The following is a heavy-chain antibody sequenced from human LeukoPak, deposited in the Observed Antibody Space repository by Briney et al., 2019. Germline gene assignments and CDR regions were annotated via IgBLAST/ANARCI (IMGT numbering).Heavy chain of an antibody. Sequence: GGSLRLSCAASDFTFTTYGLHWVRQAPGKGLEWVAAIASNGGSEYYADSVKGRSTISRDNSKNTLFLQMNSLRPDDTAVYYCAKRGHYSINWYHYFDYWGQGTLVTVSS. CDR3: AKRGHYSINWYHYFDY. CDR1: DFTFTTYG. J-gene: IGHJ4*02. V-gene: IGHV3-30*18. D-gene: IGHD6-13*01. CDR2: IASNGGSE.